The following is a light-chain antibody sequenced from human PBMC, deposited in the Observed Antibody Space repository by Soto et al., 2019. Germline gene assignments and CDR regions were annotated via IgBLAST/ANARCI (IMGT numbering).Light chain of an antibody. CDR1: QDISNY. CDR3: QLYDILLLT. Sequence: DIQMTQSPSSLSASVGDRVTITCQASQDISNYLNWYQQKPGKAPKLLIYDASNLETGVPSRFSGSGSGTDFTFTISSLQPEDVATYYCQLYDILLLTFAGGTKVDIK. CDR2: DAS. V-gene: IGKV1-33*01. J-gene: IGKJ4*01.